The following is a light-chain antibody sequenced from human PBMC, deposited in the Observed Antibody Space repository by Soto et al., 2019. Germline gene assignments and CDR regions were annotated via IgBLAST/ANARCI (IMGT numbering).Light chain of an antibody. V-gene: IGKV3-15*01. Sequence: EIVMTQSPATLSVSPGERATLSCRASQDININLAWYQQKAGQAPRLLIYSASTRAAGIPARFSGTGSETDFTLTIDSLQSEDFAVYFCQQYYNWPWTFGQGTKVDIK. J-gene: IGKJ1*01. CDR1: QDININ. CDR2: SAS. CDR3: QQYYNWPWT.